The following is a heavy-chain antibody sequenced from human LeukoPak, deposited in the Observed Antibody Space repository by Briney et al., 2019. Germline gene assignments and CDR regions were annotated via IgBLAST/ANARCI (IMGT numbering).Heavy chain of an antibody. D-gene: IGHD4-17*01. CDR1: GFTFDDYA. J-gene: IGHJ5*02. CDR3: AKGDYGDYWDDSWFDP. V-gene: IGHV3-9*01. CDR2: ISWNSGII. Sequence: QPGGSLRLSCAASGFTFDDYAMHWVRQAPGKGLEWVSGISWNSGIIGYADSVKGRFTISRDNAKGSLYLQMNSLRAEDTALYYCAKGDYGDYWDDSWFDPWGQGTLVTVSS.